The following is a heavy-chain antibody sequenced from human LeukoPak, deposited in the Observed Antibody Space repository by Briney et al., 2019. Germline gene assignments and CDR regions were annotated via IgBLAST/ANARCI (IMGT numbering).Heavy chain of an antibody. CDR2: IYYSGST. D-gene: IGHD2-2*01. CDR1: GGSISSYY. J-gene: IGHJ4*02. Sequence: PSETLSLTCTVSGGSISSYYWSWIRQPPGKGLEWIGYIYYSGSTNYNPSLKSRVTISVDTSKNQFSLKLSSVTAADTAVYYCARGGSYLGDIVVVPAATARRRSFDYWGQGTLVTVSS. CDR3: ARGGSYLGDIVVVPAATARRRSFDY. V-gene: IGHV4-59*12.